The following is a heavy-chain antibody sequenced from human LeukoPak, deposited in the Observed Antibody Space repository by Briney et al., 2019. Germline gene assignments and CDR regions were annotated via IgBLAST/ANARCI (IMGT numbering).Heavy chain of an antibody. CDR3: AKDGTNYDADV. V-gene: IGHV3-30*02. J-gene: IGHJ6*03. D-gene: IGHD3-3*01. CDR2: IRYDGINK. CDR1: GFTFSNYG. Sequence: GGSLTLSCAASGFTFSNYGIHWVRQVPGKGLEWVAFIRYDGINKYYTDSVKGRFTISRDNSKNTLYLQMNSLRAEDTGVYFCAKDGTNYDADVWGKGTTVTVCS.